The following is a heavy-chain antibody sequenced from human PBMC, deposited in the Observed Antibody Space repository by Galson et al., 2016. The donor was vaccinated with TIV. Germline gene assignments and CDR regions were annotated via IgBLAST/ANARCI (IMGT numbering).Heavy chain of an antibody. V-gene: IGHV3-23*05. D-gene: IGHD2-8*02. Sequence: SLRLSCAASGFTVTTYYLSWVRQAPGKGLEWVSAITGGLSNTYYADSVKGRFTISRDNSKNILYLQMNSLRAEDTAVYYCAKQDVVLPTTPFDHWGQGTPVIVSS. CDR3: AKQDVVLPTTPFDH. J-gene: IGHJ4*02. CDR2: ITGGLSNT. CDR1: GFTVTTYY.